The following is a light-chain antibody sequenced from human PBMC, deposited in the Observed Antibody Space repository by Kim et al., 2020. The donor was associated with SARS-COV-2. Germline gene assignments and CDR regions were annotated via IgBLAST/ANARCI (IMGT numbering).Light chain of an antibody. CDR3: QQCYSTPVT. CDR2: GAF. CDR1: QTITNY. V-gene: IGKV1-39*01. Sequence: DIQMTQFPSSLSASVGDRVTITCRASQTITNYLNWYQQKPGKAPKVLIYGAFSLQTGVPSRFSGNGSGTDFTLTISSLQPEDFATYFCQQCYSTPVTFGGGTKVDIK. J-gene: IGKJ4*01.